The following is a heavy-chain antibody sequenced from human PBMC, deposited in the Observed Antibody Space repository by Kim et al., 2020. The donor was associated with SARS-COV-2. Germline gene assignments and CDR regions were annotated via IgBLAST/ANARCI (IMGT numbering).Heavy chain of an antibody. D-gene: IGHD4-17*01. CDR3: AHRSYGDSINWFDP. J-gene: IGHJ5*02. Sequence: SPSLKSRLTITKDTSKNQVVLTMTNMDPVDTATYYCAHRSYGDSINWFDPWGQGTLVTVSS. V-gene: IGHV2-5*01.